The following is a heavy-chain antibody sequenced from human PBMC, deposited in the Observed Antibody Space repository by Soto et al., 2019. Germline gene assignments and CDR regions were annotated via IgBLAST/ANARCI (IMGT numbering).Heavy chain of an antibody. CDR2: IIPMFGTT. V-gene: IGHV1-69*06. D-gene: IGHD3-9*01. CDR3: AIGIVLRYFDWPFEY. CDR1: GGTFTNYT. Sequence: QVQLVQSGAEVKKPGSSVKVSCKASGGTFTNYTISWVRQAPGQGLEWMGGIIPMFGTTNHAQKFQGRVTINANKSTTTAHMELSSLRSEDTAVYYCAIGIVLRYFDWPFEYWGQGTLLTVSS. J-gene: IGHJ4*02.